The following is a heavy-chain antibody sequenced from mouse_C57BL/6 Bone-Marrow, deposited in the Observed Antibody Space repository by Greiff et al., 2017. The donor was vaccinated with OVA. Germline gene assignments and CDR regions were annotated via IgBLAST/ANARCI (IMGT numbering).Heavy chain of an antibody. CDR1: GFTFSSYT. D-gene: IGHD1-1*01. V-gene: IGHV5-9*01. CDR3: ARQDYGSPFDY. CDR2: ISGGGGNT. Sequence: EVKLMESGGGLVKPGGSLKLPCAASGFTFSSYTMSWVRQTPEKRLEWVATISGGGGNTYYPDSVKGRFTISRDNAKNTLYLQMSSLRSEDTALYYCARQDYGSPFDYWGQGTTLTVSS. J-gene: IGHJ2*01.